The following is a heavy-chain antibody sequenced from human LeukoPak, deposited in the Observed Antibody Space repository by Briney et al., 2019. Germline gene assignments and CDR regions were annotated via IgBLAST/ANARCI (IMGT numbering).Heavy chain of an antibody. Sequence: PSETLSLTCTVSGGSISSSSYYWGWIRQPPGKGLEWIGSIYYSGSTYYNPSLKSRVTISVDTSKNQFSLKLSSVTAADTAVYYCARPHQGIVLVPTDWGQGTLVTVSS. CDR1: GGSISSSSYY. CDR3: ARPHQGIVLVPTD. V-gene: IGHV4-39*01. D-gene: IGHD2-2*01. J-gene: IGHJ4*02. CDR2: IYYSGST.